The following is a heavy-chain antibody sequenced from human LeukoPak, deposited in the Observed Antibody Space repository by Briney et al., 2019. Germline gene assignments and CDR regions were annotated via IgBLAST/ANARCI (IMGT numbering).Heavy chain of an antibody. CDR1: GGSISSSNCY. Sequence: SETLSLTCTVSGGSISSSNCYWGWIRQPPGKGLEWIGSIYHSGSTYYNPSLKSRVTISVDRSKNQFSLKLSSVTAADTAVYYCARGRRFLDYWGQGTLVTVSS. D-gene: IGHD3-10*01. CDR3: ARGRRFLDY. V-gene: IGHV4-39*07. CDR2: IYHSGST. J-gene: IGHJ4*02.